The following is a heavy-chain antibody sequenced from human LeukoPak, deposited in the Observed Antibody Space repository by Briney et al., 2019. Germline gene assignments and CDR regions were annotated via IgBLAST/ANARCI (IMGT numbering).Heavy chain of an antibody. V-gene: IGHV4-59*01. J-gene: IGHJ4*02. CDR3: VRDRELFY. Sequence: AETLSLTCTVSGGSISIYYWSWIRQPPGKGPEWIGYIYDSGSTIYNPSLNSRATISVDTSKNQFSLKLRSVTAADTAVYYCVRDRELFYWGQGILVTVSS. D-gene: IGHD3-10*01. CDR2: IYDSGST. CDR1: GGSISIYY.